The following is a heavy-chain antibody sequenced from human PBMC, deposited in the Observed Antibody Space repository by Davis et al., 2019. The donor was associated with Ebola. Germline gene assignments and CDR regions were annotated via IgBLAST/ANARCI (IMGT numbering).Heavy chain of an antibody. CDR2: MYYSGGNT. J-gene: IGHJ5*02. V-gene: IGHV4-39*01. Sequence: SETLSLTCIVSGGSISSSSYYWGWIRQPPGKGLEWIGSMYYSGGNTYYNPSLKSRVSIYVDTPRNQFSLRLSSVTAADTAVYYCARPKGTLVRGVIFPYNWFDPWGQGILVTVSS. CDR3: ARPKGTLVRGVIFPYNWFDP. D-gene: IGHD3-10*01. CDR1: GGSISSSSYY.